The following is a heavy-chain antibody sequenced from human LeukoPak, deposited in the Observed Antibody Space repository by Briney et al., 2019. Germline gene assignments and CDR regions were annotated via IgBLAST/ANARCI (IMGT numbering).Heavy chain of an antibody. D-gene: IGHD2-15*01. CDR2: INPNSGGT. Sequence: GASVKVSCKASGYTFTGYYMHWVRQAPGQGLEWMGWINPNSGGTNYAQKFQGRVTMTRDTSISTAYMELSRLRSDDTAVYYCARDYCSGGSCYSGFDPWGQGTLVTVSS. CDR3: ARDYCSGGSCYSGFDP. J-gene: IGHJ5*02. CDR1: GYTFTGYY. V-gene: IGHV1-2*02.